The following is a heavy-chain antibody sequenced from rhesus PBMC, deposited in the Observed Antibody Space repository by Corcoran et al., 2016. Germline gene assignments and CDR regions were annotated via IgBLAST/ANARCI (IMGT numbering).Heavy chain of an antibody. CDR2: IYGRFWSP. D-gene: IGHD4-23*01. Sequence: QVQLQESGPGLVKPSETLSLTCAVSGGSISSGYGWSWIRQSPGKGLGVIGHIYGRFWSPSYTPALKRRVTISTYTSKTQFSRKLSSVTAAATAVYYCARDYTVTGYALDSWGQGVVVTVSS. J-gene: IGHJ6*01. V-gene: IGHV4S7*01. CDR1: GGSISSGYG. CDR3: ARDYTVTGYALDS.